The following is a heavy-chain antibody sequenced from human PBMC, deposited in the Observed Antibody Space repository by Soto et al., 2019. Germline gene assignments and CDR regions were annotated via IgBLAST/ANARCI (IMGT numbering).Heavy chain of an antibody. Sequence: PGESLKISCQGSGYSFVGYWIGWVRQMPGKGLEWMGIIYPDDSDTRYSPPFQGHVTISADKSISTAYLQWSSLKASDTAMYFCVVQQNLRWLNYSAQGTQLHVSS. D-gene: IGHD6-13*01. J-gene: IGHJ4*02. CDR1: GYSFVGYW. V-gene: IGHV5-51*01. CDR2: IYPDDSDT. CDR3: VVQQNLRWLNY.